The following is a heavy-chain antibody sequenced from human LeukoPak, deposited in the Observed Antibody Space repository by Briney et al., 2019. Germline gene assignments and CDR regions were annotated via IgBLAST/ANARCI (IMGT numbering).Heavy chain of an antibody. J-gene: IGHJ3*02. Sequence: PGGSLRLSCAASGFTFRKYSMHWVRQAPGKRLEYVSAIANDGVESRTYYANSVNGRFTISRDNSKNMLYLQMGSLRAEDMAVYHCARVGENDAFDIWGQGTMVTVSS. CDR3: ARVGENDAFDI. CDR1: GFTFRKYS. CDR2: IANDGVESRT. V-gene: IGHV3-64*01. D-gene: IGHD2-21*01.